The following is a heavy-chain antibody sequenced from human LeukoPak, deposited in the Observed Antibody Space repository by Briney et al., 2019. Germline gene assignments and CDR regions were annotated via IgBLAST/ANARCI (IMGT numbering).Heavy chain of an antibody. CDR1: GFTFSYYG. CDR2: TIGTGDSK. V-gene: IGHV3-23*01. CDR3: ASLYTDYGDY. Sequence: GGSLRLSCSAAGFTFSYYGVSWLRQAPGKGLEWVSGTIGTGDSKFYADPVKGRFTISRDNSRSTLYLHMNSLRVDDTAVYYGASLYTDYGDYWGQGALVTVSS. J-gene: IGHJ4*02. D-gene: IGHD2-8*01.